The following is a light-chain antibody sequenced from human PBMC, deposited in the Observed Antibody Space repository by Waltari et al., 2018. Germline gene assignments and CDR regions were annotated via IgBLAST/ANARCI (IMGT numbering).Light chain of an antibody. Sequence: QSALTQPPSASGSPGQSVTISCTGTSSDIGGYNYVSWYQQRPGKAPKLLIYEVTKRPSGVPDRFSGSKSANTASLTVSGLQAEDEADYYCSSYAVSNYVAFGGGTKLTVL. V-gene: IGLV2-8*01. CDR2: EVT. J-gene: IGLJ2*01. CDR3: SSYAVSNYVA. CDR1: SSDIGGYNY.